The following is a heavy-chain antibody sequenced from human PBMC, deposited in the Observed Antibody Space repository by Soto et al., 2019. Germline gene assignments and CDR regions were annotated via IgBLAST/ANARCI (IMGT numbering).Heavy chain of an antibody. V-gene: IGHV3-30-3*01. CDR2: ISYDGSNK. J-gene: IGHJ4*02. CDR1: GFTFSSYA. Sequence: AGGSLRLSCAASGFTFSSYAMHWVRQAPGKGLEWVALISYDGSNKYYGDSVRGRFTISRDNSKNTLYLQMNSLRAEDTAVYYCASEGRPNYFDFWGQGTLVTVSS. CDR3: ASEGRPNYFDF.